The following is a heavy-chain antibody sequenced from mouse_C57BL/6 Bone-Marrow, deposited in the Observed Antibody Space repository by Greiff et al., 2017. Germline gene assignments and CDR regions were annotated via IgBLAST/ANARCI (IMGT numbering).Heavy chain of an antibody. J-gene: IGHJ3*01. D-gene: IGHD2-10*02. CDR3: ARHEGVGYGNCLAWFAY. CDR2: FYPGSGSI. CDR1: GYTFTEYT. V-gene: IGHV1-62-2*01. Sequence: QVQLQQSGAELVKPGASVKLSCKASGYTFTEYTIHWVKQRSGQGLEWIGWFYPGSGSIKYNEKFKDKATLTADKSSSTVYMELSRLTSEDSAVYFCARHEGVGYGNCLAWFAYWGQGTLVTVSA.